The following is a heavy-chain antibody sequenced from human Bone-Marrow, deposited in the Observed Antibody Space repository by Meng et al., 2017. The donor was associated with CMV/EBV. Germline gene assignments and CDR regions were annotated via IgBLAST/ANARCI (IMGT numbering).Heavy chain of an antibody. CDR3: ARYGGTSAPLHFYGMDV. J-gene: IGHJ6*02. V-gene: IGHV1-24*01. Sequence: ASVKVSCKVSGYTLTELSMHWVRQAPGKGLEWMGGFDPEDGETIYAQKFQGRVTITRNTSISTAYMELSSLRSEDTAVYYCARYGGTSAPLHFYGMDVWGQGTTVTVSS. D-gene: IGHD4-23*01. CDR2: FDPEDGET. CDR1: GYTLTELS.